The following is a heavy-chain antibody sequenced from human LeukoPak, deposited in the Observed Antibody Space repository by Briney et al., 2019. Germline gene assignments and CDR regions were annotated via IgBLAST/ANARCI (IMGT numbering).Heavy chain of an antibody. CDR2: IYSGGST. J-gene: IGHJ4*02. V-gene: IGHV3-53*01. CDR3: AKSGIQLWFRFDY. CDR1: GFTVSSNY. Sequence: GGSLRLSCAASGFTVSSNYMSWVRQAPGKGLEWVSVIYSGGSTYYADSVKGRFTISRDNSKNTLYLQMNSLRAEDTAVYYCAKSGIQLWFRFDYWGQGTLVTVSS. D-gene: IGHD5-18*01.